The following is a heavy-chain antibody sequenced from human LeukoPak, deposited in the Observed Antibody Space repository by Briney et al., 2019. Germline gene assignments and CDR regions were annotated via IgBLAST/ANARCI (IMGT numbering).Heavy chain of an antibody. D-gene: IGHD3-9*01. CDR2: MNPNSGNT. CDR3: ARETVYDILTGYYSAFDY. V-gene: IGHV1-8*01. Sequence: ASVKVSCKASGYTFTSYDINWVRQATGQGLEWMGWMNPNSGNTGYAQKFQGRVTITRDTSASTAYMELSSLRSEDTAVYYCARETVYDILTGYYSAFDYWGQGTLVTVSS. J-gene: IGHJ4*02. CDR1: GYTFTSYD.